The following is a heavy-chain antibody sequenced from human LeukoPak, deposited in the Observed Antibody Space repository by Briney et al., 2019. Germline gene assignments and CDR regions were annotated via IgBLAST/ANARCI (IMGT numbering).Heavy chain of an antibody. CDR1: GFTFSSYS. CDR2: ISSSSSTI. Sequence: GGSLRLSCAASGFTFSSYSMNWVRQAPGKGLEWASYISSSSSTIYYADSVKGRFTISRDNAKNSLYLQMNSLRDEDTAVYYCARDLYFGDYGCYFDYWGQGTLVTVSS. V-gene: IGHV3-48*02. CDR3: ARDLYFGDYGCYFDY. D-gene: IGHD4-17*01. J-gene: IGHJ4*02.